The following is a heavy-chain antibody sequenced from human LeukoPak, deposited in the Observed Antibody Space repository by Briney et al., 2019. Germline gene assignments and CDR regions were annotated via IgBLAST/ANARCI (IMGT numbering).Heavy chain of an antibody. J-gene: IGHJ6*02. V-gene: IGHV3-53*04. CDR3: ARESSIFGYYYGMDV. Sequence: GGSLRLSCAASGFTVTGNYMNWGRQAPREGLGWGSVIYTGGYTYSADSVKGRFTISRHISGNTVYLQMTSLRADDTAVYFCARESSIFGYYYGMDVWGQGTTVTVSS. D-gene: IGHD3-3*01. CDR2: IYTGGYT. CDR1: GFTVTGNY.